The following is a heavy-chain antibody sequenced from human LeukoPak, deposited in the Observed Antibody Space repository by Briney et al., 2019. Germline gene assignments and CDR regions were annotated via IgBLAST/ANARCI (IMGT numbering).Heavy chain of an antibody. D-gene: IGHD6-13*01. CDR3: AKDRSSWGAFDY. CDR1: GFTFADYA. CDR2: ISWNSGSI. J-gene: IGHJ4*02. V-gene: IGHV3-9*01. Sequence: PEGSLRLSCAASGFTFADYAMHWVRQAPGKGLEWVSGISWNSGSIGYADSVKGRFTISRDNAKNSLYLQMNSLRAEDTALYYCAKDRSSWGAFDYWGQGTLVTVSS.